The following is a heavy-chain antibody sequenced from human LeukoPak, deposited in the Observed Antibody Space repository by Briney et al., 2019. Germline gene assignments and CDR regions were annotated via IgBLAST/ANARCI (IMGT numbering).Heavy chain of an antibody. CDR2: ISGSGGST. CDR1: GFTFSSYA. J-gene: IGHJ4*02. CDR3: AKDFRFLEWLLSDY. Sequence: GGSLRLSCAASGFTFSSYAMSWVRQAPGKGLEWVSAISGSGGSTYYADSVKGRFTISRDNSKNTLYLQMNSLRAEDTAVYYCAKDFRFLEWLLSDYWGQGTLVTVSS. V-gene: IGHV3-23*01. D-gene: IGHD3-3*01.